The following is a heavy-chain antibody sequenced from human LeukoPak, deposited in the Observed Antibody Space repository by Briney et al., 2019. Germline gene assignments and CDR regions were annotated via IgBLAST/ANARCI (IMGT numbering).Heavy chain of an antibody. CDR2: ISSSGSTI. D-gene: IGHD3-10*01. Sequence: GGSLRLPCVASGFTFSSYEMNWVRQAPGKGLEWVSYISSSGSTIYYADSVKGRFTISRDNAKNSLYLQMNSLRAEDTAVYYCAGNRDFDIWGQGTMVTVSS. J-gene: IGHJ3*02. CDR1: GFTFSSYE. V-gene: IGHV3-48*03. CDR3: AGNRDFDI.